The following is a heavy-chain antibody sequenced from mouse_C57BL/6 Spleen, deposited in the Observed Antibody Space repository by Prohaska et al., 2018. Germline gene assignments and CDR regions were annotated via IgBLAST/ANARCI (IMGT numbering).Heavy chain of an antibody. J-gene: IGHJ4*01. CDR3: ARIWLYDYYAMDY. CDR2: IWSGGST. V-gene: IGHV2-2*01. D-gene: IGHD2-10*02. Sequence: QSPGKGLEWLGVIWSGGSTDYNAAFISRLSISKDNSKGQVFFKMNSLQADDTAIYYCARIWLYDYYAMDYCGQGTSVTVSS.